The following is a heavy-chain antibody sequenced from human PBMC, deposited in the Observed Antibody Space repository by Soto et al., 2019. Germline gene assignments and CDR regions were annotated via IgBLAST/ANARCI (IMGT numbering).Heavy chain of an antibody. CDR3: ARERRGYSGSRRSFDI. CDR1: GGTFSSYA. J-gene: IGHJ3*02. CDR2: IIPIFGTA. V-gene: IGHV1-69*01. Sequence: QVQLVQSGAEVKKPGSSVKVSCKASGGTFSSYAISWVRQAPGQGLEWMGGIIPIFGTANYAQKFQGRVTITADEYTSTDYMELSSLRSEDTAVYYCARERRGYSGSRRSFDIWGQGTMVTVSS. D-gene: IGHD5-12*01.